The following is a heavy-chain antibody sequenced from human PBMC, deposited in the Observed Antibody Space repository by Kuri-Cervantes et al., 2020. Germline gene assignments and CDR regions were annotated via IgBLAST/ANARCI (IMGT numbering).Heavy chain of an antibody. V-gene: IGHV4-4*02. D-gene: IGHD3-10*01. Sequence: TLSLTCAVSGGSISSSNWWSWVRQPPGKGLEWIGEIYHSGSTNYNPSLKSRVTISVDTSKNQFSLKLSSVTAADTAVYYCAKDAYGSGILNWFDPWGQGTLVTVSS. CDR2: IYHSGST. J-gene: IGHJ5*02. CDR1: GGSISSSNW. CDR3: AKDAYGSGILNWFDP.